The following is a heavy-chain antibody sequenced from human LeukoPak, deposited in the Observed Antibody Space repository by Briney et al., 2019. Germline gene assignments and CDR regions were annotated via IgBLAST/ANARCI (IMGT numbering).Heavy chain of an antibody. Sequence: SVKVSCKASGFTFTSSVMQWVRQARGQRLEWIGWIVVGSGNTNYVQKFQERVTITRDMSTSTAYMELSSLRSEDTAVYYCAALPYYYGSGSYYVDYWGQGTLVTVSS. D-gene: IGHD3-10*01. CDR1: GFTFTSSV. J-gene: IGHJ4*02. CDR3: AALPYYYGSGSYYVDY. V-gene: IGHV1-58*02. CDR2: IVVGSGNT.